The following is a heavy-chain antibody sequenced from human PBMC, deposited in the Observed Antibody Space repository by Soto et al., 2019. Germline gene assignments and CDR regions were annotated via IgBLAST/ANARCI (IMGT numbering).Heavy chain of an antibody. CDR2: IGTAGDT. CDR1: GFTSSSYD. V-gene: IGHV3-13*01. D-gene: IGHD6-6*01. J-gene: IGHJ6*02. Sequence: GSLRLSCAASGFTSSSYDMHWVRQATGKGLEWVSAIGTAGDTYYPGSVKGRFTISRENAKNSLYLQMNSLRAGDTAVYYCARSWPARRYYYYGMDVWGQGTTVTVSS. CDR3: ARSWPARRYYYYGMDV.